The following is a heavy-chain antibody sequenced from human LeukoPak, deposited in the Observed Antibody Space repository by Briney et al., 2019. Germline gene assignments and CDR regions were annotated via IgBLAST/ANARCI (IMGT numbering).Heavy chain of an antibody. CDR2: ISAYNGNT. Sequence: ESLKISCKGSGYTFTSYGISWVRQAPGQGLEWMGWISAYNGNTNYAQKLQGRVTMTTDTSTSTAYMELRSLRSDDTAVYYCARAISARLRYFDWLLELDYWGQGTLVTVSS. CDR1: GYTFTSYG. CDR3: ARAISARLRYFDWLLELDY. D-gene: IGHD3-9*01. V-gene: IGHV1-18*01. J-gene: IGHJ4*02.